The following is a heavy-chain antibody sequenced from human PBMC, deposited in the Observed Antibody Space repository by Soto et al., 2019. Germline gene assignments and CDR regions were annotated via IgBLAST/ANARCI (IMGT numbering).Heavy chain of an antibody. Sequence: PSETLSLTCTVSGGSVSSGSYYWSWIRQPPGKGLEWIGYIYYSGSTNYNPSLKSRVTISVDTSKNQFSLKLSSVTAADPAVYYCARGPGTTVLPFPLDIWGQGTMVTV. V-gene: IGHV4-61*01. D-gene: IGHD4-17*01. CDR3: ARGPGTTVLPFPLDI. CDR1: GGSVSSGSYY. J-gene: IGHJ3*02. CDR2: IYYSGST.